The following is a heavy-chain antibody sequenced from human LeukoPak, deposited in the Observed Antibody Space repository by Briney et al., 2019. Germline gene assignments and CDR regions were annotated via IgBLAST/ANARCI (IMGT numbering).Heavy chain of an antibody. V-gene: IGHV3-53*01. Sequence: GGSLRLSCGASGFTFSSHGMNWVRQAPGKGLEWVSVIYSGGSTYYADSVKGRFTISRDNSKNTLYLQMNSLRAEDTAVYYCAQYDSRGKDAFDIWGQGTMVTVSS. D-gene: IGHD3-22*01. CDR3: AQYDSRGKDAFDI. CDR2: IYSGGST. CDR1: GFTFSSHG. J-gene: IGHJ3*02.